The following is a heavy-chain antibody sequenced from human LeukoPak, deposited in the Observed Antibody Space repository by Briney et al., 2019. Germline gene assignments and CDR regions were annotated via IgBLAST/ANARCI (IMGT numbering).Heavy chain of an antibody. V-gene: IGHV1-18*04. J-gene: IGHJ6*02. D-gene: IGHD2-2*01. CDR3: ARFVVPAADYYYYGMDV. Sequence: ASVKVSCKASGYTFTGYYMHWVRQAPGQGLEWMGWISAYNGNTNYAQKLQGRVTMTTDTSTSTAYMELRSLRSDDTAVYYCARFVVPAADYYYYGMDVWGQGTTVTVSS. CDR2: ISAYNGNT. CDR1: GYTFTGYY.